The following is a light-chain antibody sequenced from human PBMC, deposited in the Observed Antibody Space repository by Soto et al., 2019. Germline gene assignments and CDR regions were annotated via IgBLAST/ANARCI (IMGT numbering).Light chain of an antibody. J-gene: IGKJ4*01. Sequence: ENQVTLSAASLSVYVGDRVTITCRASQSIGTYLYWYQQKPGEAPKLLIYLASNLQSGVPSRFSGSGSGTDFTLTISSLQPEDFATYYCQQSYSTPLTFGGGTKV. V-gene: IGKV1-39*01. CDR1: QSIGTY. CDR3: QQSYSTPLT. CDR2: LAS.